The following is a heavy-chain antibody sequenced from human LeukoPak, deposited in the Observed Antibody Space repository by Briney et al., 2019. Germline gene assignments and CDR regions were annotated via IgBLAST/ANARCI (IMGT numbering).Heavy chain of an antibody. Sequence: GGSLRLSCAASGFTFSSYWMSWVRQAPGKGLEWVGRIKSKTDGGTTDYAAPVKGRFTISRDDSKNTLYLQMNSLRAEDTAVYYCAKAPTTVTTDLFYYYYGMDVRGQGTTVTVSS. V-gene: IGHV3-15*01. CDR3: AKAPTTVTTDLFYYYYGMDV. J-gene: IGHJ6*02. CDR2: IKSKTDGGTT. D-gene: IGHD4-17*01. CDR1: GFTFSSYW.